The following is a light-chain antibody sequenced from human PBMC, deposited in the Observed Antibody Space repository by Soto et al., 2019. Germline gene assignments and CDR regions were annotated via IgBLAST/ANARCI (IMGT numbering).Light chain of an antibody. V-gene: IGKV2D-29*02. CDR2: EVS. J-gene: IGKJ5*01. CDR1: QSLLHITGETF. Sequence: DVVMTQTPLSLSVAPGQPASISCKSSQSLLHITGETFLSWYLQKPGQSPQLLIYEVSTRVSGVPDRFSGSGSGTDFTLEISRVETDDVGIYYCMQSTQLPPTFGQGTRLEIK. CDR3: MQSTQLPPT.